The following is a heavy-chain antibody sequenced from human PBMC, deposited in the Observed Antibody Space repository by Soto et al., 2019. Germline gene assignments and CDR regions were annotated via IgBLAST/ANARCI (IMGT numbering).Heavy chain of an antibody. CDR3: ARTCRSGGSCYLEY. D-gene: IGHD2-15*01. J-gene: IGHJ4*02. Sequence: ASVKVSCKASGYSFSSFGISWVRQAPGQGLEWVGWVSVPSGDTSSAQNFQGRVTVTTDTSTSTAYLEVGSLRSDDTAVYYCARTCRSGGSCYLEYWGEGTLVTVSS. V-gene: IGHV1-18*01. CDR1: GYSFSSFG. CDR2: VSVPSGDT.